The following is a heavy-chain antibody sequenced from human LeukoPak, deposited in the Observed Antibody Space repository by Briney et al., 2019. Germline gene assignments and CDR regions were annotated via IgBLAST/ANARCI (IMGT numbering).Heavy chain of an antibody. D-gene: IGHD3-16*01. CDR2: IYCSGNT. J-gene: IGHJ4*02. CDR3: ARGGWGPLGY. CDR1: GGSISSGGYS. Sequence: PSETLSLTCAVSGGSISSGGYSWSWIRQPPGKGLEWIGYIYCSGNTYYNPSLKSRVSLPVDTSKNQFSLKLNAVTAADTAVYYCARGGWGPLGYWGQGTLVTVSS. V-gene: IGHV4-30-4*07.